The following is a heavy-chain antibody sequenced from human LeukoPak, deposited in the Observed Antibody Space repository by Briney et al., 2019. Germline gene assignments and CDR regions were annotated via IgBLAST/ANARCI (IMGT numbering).Heavy chain of an antibody. V-gene: IGHV4-39*01. Sequence: ADTLSLTCTVSSPSIFSTYYHWGWIRQPPGKGLEWIGSFFYSGSTYYTPSLKGRATISVATSKSHFSLSLTSVTAADTAVYYCATAQGNLFDIWGQGRLVSDPS. J-gene: IGHJ3*02. CDR2: FFYSGST. CDR1: SPSIFSTYYH. CDR3: ATAQGNLFDI.